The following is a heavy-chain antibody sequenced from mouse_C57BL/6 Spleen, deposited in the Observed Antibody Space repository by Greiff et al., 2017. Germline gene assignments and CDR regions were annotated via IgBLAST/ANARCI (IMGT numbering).Heavy chain of an antibody. D-gene: IGHD2-5*01. CDR2: IYPGSGST. V-gene: IGHV1-55*01. J-gene: IGHJ2*01. CDR3: ASDYINSGDY. CDR1: GYTFTSYW. Sequence: QVQLQQPGAELVKPGASVQMSCKASGYTFTSYWIPWVKQRPGQGLEWIGDIYPGSGSTNYNEKFKSKATLTVDTSSSTAYMQLSSLTSEDSAVSYSASDYINSGDYWGQGTTLTVSS.